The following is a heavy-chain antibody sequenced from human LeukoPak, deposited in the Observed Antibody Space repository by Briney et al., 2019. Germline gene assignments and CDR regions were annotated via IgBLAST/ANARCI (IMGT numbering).Heavy chain of an antibody. Sequence: SETLSLTCAVYGGSFSGYYWSWIRQPPGKGLEWIGEINHSGSTNYNPSLKSRVTISVDTFKNQFSLKLSSVTAADTAVYYCARGRYCSSTSCYRKHFDYWGQGTLVTVSS. CDR3: ARGRYCSSTSCYRKHFDY. D-gene: IGHD2-2*01. V-gene: IGHV4-34*01. J-gene: IGHJ4*02. CDR1: GGSFSGYY. CDR2: INHSGST.